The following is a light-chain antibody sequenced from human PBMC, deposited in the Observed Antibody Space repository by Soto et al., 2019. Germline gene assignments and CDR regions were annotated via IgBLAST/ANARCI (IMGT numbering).Light chain of an antibody. J-gene: IGKJ2*01. CDR1: QSISYW. V-gene: IGKV1-5*03. CDR3: QQHSSSSPYT. CDR2: KAF. Sequence: DIQMTQSPSTLSASVGDRVTITCRASQSISYWSAWYQQKPGKAPHLHIYKAFTLGSGVPSRFSGGGSGTEFTLTISSLQSDDFASYYCQQHSSSSPYTFGQGTKLEIK.